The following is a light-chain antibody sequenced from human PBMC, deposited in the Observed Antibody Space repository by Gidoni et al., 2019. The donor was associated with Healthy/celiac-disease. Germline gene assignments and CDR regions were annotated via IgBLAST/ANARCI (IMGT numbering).Light chain of an antibody. CDR2: GNS. J-gene: IGLJ3*02. CDR3: QSYDSSLSGSGV. Sequence: QSVLTQPPSVSAAPGQRVTISCTGSSSNIGAGYDVRWYQQLPGTAPKLLIYGNSNRPSGVPDRFSGSKSGTSASLAITGLQAEDEADYYCQSYDSSLSGSGVFGGGTKLTVL. CDR1: SSNIGAGYD. V-gene: IGLV1-40*01.